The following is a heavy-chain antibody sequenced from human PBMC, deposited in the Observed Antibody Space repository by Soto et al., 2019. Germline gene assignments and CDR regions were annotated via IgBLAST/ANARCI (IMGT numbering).Heavy chain of an antibody. V-gene: IGHV3-48*02. J-gene: IGHJ3*02. D-gene: IGHD3-22*01. Sequence: SLRLSCAASGFTFSSYSMNWVRQAPGKGLEWVSYISSSSSTIYYADSVKGRFTISRDNAKNSLYLQMNSLRDEDTAVYYCGGDSSGYYYPDVFDIWGQGTMVTVS. CDR1: GFTFSSYS. CDR3: GGDSSGYYYPDVFDI. CDR2: ISSSSSTI.